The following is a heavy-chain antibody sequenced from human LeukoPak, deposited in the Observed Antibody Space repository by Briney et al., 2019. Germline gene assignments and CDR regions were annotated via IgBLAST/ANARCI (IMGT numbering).Heavy chain of an antibody. CDR2: IIPIFGPA. CDR1: GGTFSNYA. Sequence: SVKVSCKASGGTFSNYAIGWVRQAPGQGLEWMGGIIPIFGPANYAQKFQGRVTIAADESTSTAYMELSSLRSEDTAVHYCARAGEVYNSGSYLEYWGQGTLVTVSS. CDR3: ARAGEVYNSGSYLEY. D-gene: IGHD6-19*01. V-gene: IGHV1-69*13. J-gene: IGHJ4*02.